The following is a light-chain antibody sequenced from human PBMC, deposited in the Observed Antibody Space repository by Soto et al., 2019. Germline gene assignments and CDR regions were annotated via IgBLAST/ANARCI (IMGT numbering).Light chain of an antibody. CDR3: SLDTNSTFSV. CDR2: EVS. J-gene: IGLJ1*01. Sequence: QSALTQPPSVSGSPGQSVTISCTGTSSDVGYYNRVSWYQQPPGTAPKLLIYEVSNRPSGVPDRFSGSKSGNMASLTISGLQAEDEADYCCSLDTNSTFSVFGTGTRVT. CDR1: SSDVGYYNR. V-gene: IGLV2-18*01.